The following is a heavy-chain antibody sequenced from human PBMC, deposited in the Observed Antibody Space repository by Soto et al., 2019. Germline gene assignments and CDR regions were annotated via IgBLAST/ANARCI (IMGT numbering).Heavy chain of an antibody. D-gene: IGHD6-25*01. CDR2: INPNSGGT. J-gene: IGHJ6*02. V-gene: IGHV1-2*02. Sequence: ASVKVSCKASGYTFTGYYMHWVRQAPGQGLEWMGWINPNSGGTNYAQKFQGRVTMTRDTSISTAYMELSRLRSDDTAVYYCAREGELEPSAAALYYYYGMDVWGQGTTVTVSS. CDR1: GYTFTGYY. CDR3: AREGELEPSAAALYYYYGMDV.